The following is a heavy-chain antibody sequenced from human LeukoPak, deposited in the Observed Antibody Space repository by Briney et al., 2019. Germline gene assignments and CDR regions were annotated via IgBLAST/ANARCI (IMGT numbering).Heavy chain of an antibody. CDR3: ARGWDILTGYYGRHFGY. V-gene: IGHV3-30*04. J-gene: IGHJ4*02. CDR2: ISYDGSNK. CDR1: GFTFSSYA. Sequence: PGRALRLSCAASGFTFSSYAMHWVRQAPGKGLEGVAVISYDGSNKYYADSVKGRFTISRDNSKNTLYLQMNSLRAEDTAVYYCARGWDILTGYYGRHFGYWGQGNLVTVSS. D-gene: IGHD3-9*01.